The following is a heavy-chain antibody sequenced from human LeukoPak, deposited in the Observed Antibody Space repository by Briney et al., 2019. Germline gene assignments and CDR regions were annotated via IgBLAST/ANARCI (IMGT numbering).Heavy chain of an antibody. CDR3: AKLAYSWYLGYFDY. CDR1: GFSFSSYA. CDR2: ISGSDGST. D-gene: IGHD6-13*01. J-gene: IGHJ4*02. V-gene: IGHV3-23*01. Sequence: GGSLRLSCAASGFSFSSYAMSWVRQAPGKGLEWVSVISGSDGSTYYADSVKGRFTISRDNSGNSLYLQMNSLRADDTAVYYCAKLAYSWYLGYFDYWGQGTLVTVSS.